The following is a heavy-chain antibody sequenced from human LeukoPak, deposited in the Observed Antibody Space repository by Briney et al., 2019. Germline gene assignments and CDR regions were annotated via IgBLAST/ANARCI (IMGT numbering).Heavy chain of an antibody. V-gene: IGHV3-30-3*01. CDR3: AKGVKWGLLPRGY. Sequence: PGRSLILSCAASGFTFSSYAMHWVRQAPGKGLEWVAVISYDGSNKYYADSVKGRFTISRDNSKITLYRQMNSLRTEGTAVYYCAKGVKWGLLPRGYWGQGTLVTVSS. D-gene: IGHD1-26*01. CDR2: ISYDGSNK. J-gene: IGHJ4*02. CDR1: GFTFSSYA.